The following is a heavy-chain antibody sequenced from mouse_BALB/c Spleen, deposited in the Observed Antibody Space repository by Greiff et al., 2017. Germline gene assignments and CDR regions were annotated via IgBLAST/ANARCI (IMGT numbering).Heavy chain of an antibody. CDR1: GYTFTDYA. CDR2: ISTYNGNT. V-gene: IGHV1-67*01. Sequence: VMLVESGPEVVRPGVSVKISCTGSGYTFTDYAMHWVKQSHAKSLEWIGVISTYNGNTNYNQKFKGKATMTVDKSSSTAYMELARLTSEDSAIYFCASGNGYAMDYWGQGTSGTVSS. CDR3: ASGNGYAMDY. D-gene: IGHD4-1*01. J-gene: IGHJ4*01.